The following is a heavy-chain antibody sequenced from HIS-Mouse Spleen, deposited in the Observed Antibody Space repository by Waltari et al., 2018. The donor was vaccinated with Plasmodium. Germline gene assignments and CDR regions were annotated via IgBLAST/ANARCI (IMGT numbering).Heavy chain of an antibody. J-gene: IGHJ2*01. D-gene: IGHD3-3*01. CDR3: ARVTSSGVYWYFDL. V-gene: IGHV4-34*01. CDR2: INHSGST. CDR1: GGSFSGSY. Sequence: QVQLQQWGAGLLKPSETLSLTCAVYGGSFSGSYWIWLRQPPGKGLEWIGEINHSGSTNYNPSLKSRVTISVDTSKNQFSLKLSSVTAADTAVYYCARVTSSGVYWYFDLWGRGTLVTVSS.